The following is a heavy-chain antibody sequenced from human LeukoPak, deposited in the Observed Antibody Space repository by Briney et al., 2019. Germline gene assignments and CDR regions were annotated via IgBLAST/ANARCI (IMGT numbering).Heavy chain of an antibody. CDR1: GFTFSSYA. CDR3: AAQAERWLQLGYFDY. Sequence: GGSLRPSCAASGFTFSSYAMSWVRQAPGKGLEWVSAISGSGGSTYYADSVKGRFTISRDNSKNTLYLQMNSLRAEDTAVYYCAAQAERWLQLGYFDYWGQGTLVTVSS. J-gene: IGHJ4*02. D-gene: IGHD5-24*01. V-gene: IGHV3-23*01. CDR2: ISGSGGST.